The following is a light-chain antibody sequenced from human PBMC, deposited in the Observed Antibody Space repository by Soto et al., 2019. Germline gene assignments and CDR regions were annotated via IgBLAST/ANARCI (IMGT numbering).Light chain of an antibody. Sequence: IQLTQSPSSLPASVGDRVTITCRASQGITTYLAWYQQKPGKAPKLLIYAASALQSGVPSRFRGSGSGTDFTFTISRLQPEDIATYYCQQYENLPTFGQGTRLEIK. V-gene: IGKV1-9*01. CDR1: QGITTY. CDR3: QQYENLPT. CDR2: AAS. J-gene: IGKJ5*01.